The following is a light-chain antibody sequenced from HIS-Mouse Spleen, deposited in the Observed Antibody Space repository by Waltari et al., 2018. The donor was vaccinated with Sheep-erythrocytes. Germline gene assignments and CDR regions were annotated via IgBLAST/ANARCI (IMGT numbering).Light chain of an antibody. V-gene: IGKV4-1*01. CDR1: QSVLYSSNNKNY. J-gene: IGKJ4*01. CDR2: WAS. Sequence: DIVMTQSPDSLAVALVERATINCKSSQSVLYSSNNKNYLAWYQKKPGQPPKLLIYWASTRESGVPDRFSGSGSGTDFTLTISSLQAEDVAVYYCQQYYSTLLTFGGGTKVEIK. CDR3: QQYYSTLLT.